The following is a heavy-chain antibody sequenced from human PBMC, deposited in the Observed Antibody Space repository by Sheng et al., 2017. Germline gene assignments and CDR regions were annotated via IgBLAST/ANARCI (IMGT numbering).Heavy chain of an antibody. CDR3: AREREDGYHSAFEI. J-gene: IGHJ3*02. CDR2: IIPIFDTA. D-gene: IGHD5-12*01. Sequence: QVQLVQSGAEVKKPGSSVKVSCKASGGTFSNYAISWVRQAPGQGLEWMGGIIPIFDTATYAQKFQDRVTIIADESTSTAYMELSSLTSDDTAIYYCAREREDGYHSAFEIWGQGTIVTVSS. V-gene: IGHV1-69*13. CDR1: GGTFSNYA.